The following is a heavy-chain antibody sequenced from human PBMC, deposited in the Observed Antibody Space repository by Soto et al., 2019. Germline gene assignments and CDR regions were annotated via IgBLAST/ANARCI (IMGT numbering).Heavy chain of an antibody. CDR2: ISDIGIT. J-gene: IGHJ6*02. V-gene: IGHV4-59*01. D-gene: IGHD3-10*01. CDR3: ARSIPDSRGGGMDV. CDR1: CDSITSYD. Sequence: PXERLSLPVTVSCDSITSYDWTWIRQHPGQGLEWIGYISDIGITSYNPSLTSRVTMLVDTSKKQFSLKLSSVTEADSAVYFCARSIPDSRGGGMDVWGQGATVTVSS.